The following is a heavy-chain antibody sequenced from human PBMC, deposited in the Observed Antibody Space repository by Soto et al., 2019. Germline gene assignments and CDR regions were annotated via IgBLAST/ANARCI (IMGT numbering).Heavy chain of an antibody. Sequence: QVQLVQSGAEVKKPGSSVKVSCKASGGTFSSYTISWVRQAPGQGLEWMGRIIPIIGIANYAQKFQGRVKESADQTKSTAYKEANKLRSEDKAVFYRGDECYGDKGGENAFDIWGQGTMVTVSS. D-gene: IGHD4-17*01. J-gene: IGHJ3*02. CDR3: GDECYGDKGGENAFDI. CDR2: IIPIIGIA. V-gene: IGHV1-69*02. CDR1: GGTFSSYT.